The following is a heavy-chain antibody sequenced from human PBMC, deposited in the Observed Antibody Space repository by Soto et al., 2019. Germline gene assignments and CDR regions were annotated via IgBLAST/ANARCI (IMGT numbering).Heavy chain of an antibody. D-gene: IGHD3-22*01. CDR3: ARYYYDSSGHTYYYGMDV. CDR1: GFTVSSNY. Sequence: HPGGSLRLSCAASGFTVSSNYMSWVRQAPGKGLEWVSVIYSGGSTYYADSVKGRFTISRDNSKNTLYLQMNSLRAEDTAVYYCARYYYDSSGHTYYYGMDVWGQGTTVTVSS. CDR2: IYSGGST. V-gene: IGHV3-53*01. J-gene: IGHJ6*02.